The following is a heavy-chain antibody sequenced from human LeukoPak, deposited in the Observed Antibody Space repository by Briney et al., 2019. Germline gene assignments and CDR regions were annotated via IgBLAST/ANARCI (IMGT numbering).Heavy chain of an antibody. J-gene: IGHJ4*02. CDR3: ARGQGTVTTH. V-gene: IGHV4-34*01. CDR1: GGSFSGYY. Sequence: SETLSLTCAVSGGSFSGYYWTWIRQPPGKGLEWIGEINHSGSANYNPPLKRRVTLSLDTSKNQFSLKLSSVTAADPAVYYCARGQGTVTTHWGQGTLVTVSS. D-gene: IGHD4-17*01. CDR2: INHSGSA.